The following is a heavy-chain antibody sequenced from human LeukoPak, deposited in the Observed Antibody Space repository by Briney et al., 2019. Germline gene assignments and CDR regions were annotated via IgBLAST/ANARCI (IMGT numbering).Heavy chain of an antibody. Sequence: GGSLRLSCAASGFTFSGSAMHLVRQASGKGLEWVGRIRSKAYSYATAYAASVKGRFTISRDDSKNTAYLQMYSLKTEDTAVYYCTTPRITMVRGELWGQGTLVTVSS. V-gene: IGHV3-73*01. CDR3: TTPRITMVRGEL. J-gene: IGHJ4*02. CDR2: IRSKAYSYAT. D-gene: IGHD3-10*01. CDR1: GFTFSGSA.